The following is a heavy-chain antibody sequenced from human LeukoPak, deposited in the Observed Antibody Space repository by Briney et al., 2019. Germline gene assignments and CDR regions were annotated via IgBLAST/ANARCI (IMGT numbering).Heavy chain of an antibody. CDR1: GFTFSSYA. CDR3: ARWKYSNYIHYFDY. Sequence: GGSLRLSCAASGFTFSSYAMSWVRQAPGKGLEWVSGISGSGGSTYYADSVKGRFTISRDNSKNTLYLQMNSLRAEDTAVYYCARWKYSNYIHYFDYWGQGTLVTVSS. D-gene: IGHD4-11*01. CDR2: ISGSGGST. J-gene: IGHJ4*02. V-gene: IGHV3-23*01.